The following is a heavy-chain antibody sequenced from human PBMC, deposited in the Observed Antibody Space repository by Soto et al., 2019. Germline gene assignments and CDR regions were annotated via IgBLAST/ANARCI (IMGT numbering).Heavy chain of an antibody. J-gene: IGHJ4*02. CDR2: ISSSSSYI. CDR3: ARGGRYSYGSKNSGSYICNY. CDR1: GFTFSSYS. D-gene: IGHD5-18*01. Sequence: PGGSLRLSCAASGFTFSSYSMNWVRQAPGKGLEWVSSISSSSSYIYYADSVKGRFTISRDNAKNSLYLQMNSLRAEDTAVYYCARGGRYSYGSKNSGSYICNYWGQGTLVTVSS. V-gene: IGHV3-21*01.